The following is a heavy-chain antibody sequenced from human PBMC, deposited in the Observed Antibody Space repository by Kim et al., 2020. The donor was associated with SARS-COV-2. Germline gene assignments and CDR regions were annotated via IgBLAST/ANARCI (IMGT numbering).Heavy chain of an antibody. CDR2: INTNTGNP. J-gene: IGHJ6*02. CDR1: GYTFTSYA. Sequence: ASVKVSCKASGYTFTSYATNWVRQAPGQGLEWMGWINTNTGNPTYVQGFTGRFVFSLDTSVSTEYPQISSLEAEDTAVYYCAGDKVVVAATGYYYYGRDVWSQGTTVAVSS. V-gene: IGHV7-4-1*02. CDR3: AGDKVVVAATGYYYYGRDV. D-gene: IGHD2-15*01.